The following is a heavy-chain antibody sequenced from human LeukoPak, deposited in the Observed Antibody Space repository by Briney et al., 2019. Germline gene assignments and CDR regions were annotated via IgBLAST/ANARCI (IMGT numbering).Heavy chain of an antibody. V-gene: IGHV3-9*03. CDR3: AKATYSGSYGSDY. CDR2: ISWNSGSI. D-gene: IGHD1-26*01. J-gene: IGHJ4*02. CDR1: GFTFDDYA. Sequence: GGSLRLSCAAPGFTFDDYAMHWVRQAPGKGLELVSGISWNSGSIGYADSVKGRFTISRDNAKNSLYLQMNSLRAEDMALYYCAKATYSGSYGSDYWGQGTLVTVSS.